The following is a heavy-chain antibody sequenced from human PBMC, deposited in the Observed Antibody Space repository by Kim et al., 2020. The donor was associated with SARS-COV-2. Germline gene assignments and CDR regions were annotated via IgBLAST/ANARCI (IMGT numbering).Heavy chain of an antibody. CDR3: ANGGLYGDYGDY. J-gene: IGHJ4*02. Sequence: GGSLRLSCAASGFTFSSYAMSWVRQAPGKGLEWVSAISGSGGSTYYADSVKGRFTISRDNSKNTLYLQMNSLRAEDTAVYYCANGGLYGDYGDYWGQGTLVTVSS. D-gene: IGHD4-17*01. CDR2: ISGSGGST. V-gene: IGHV3-23*01. CDR1: GFTFSSYA.